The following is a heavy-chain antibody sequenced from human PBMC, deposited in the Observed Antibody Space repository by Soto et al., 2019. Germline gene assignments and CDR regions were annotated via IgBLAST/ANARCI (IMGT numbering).Heavy chain of an antibody. D-gene: IGHD5-12*01. V-gene: IGHV3-30*18. CDR3: AKETRGYGMDV. J-gene: IGHJ6*02. CDR2: ISYDGSNK. CDR1: GFTFSSYG. Sequence: PGGSLRLSCAASGFTFSSYGMHWVRQAPGKGLEWVAVISYDGSNKYYADSVKGRFTISRDNSKNTLYLQMNSLRAEDTAVYYCAKETRGYGMDVWGQGTTVTVSS.